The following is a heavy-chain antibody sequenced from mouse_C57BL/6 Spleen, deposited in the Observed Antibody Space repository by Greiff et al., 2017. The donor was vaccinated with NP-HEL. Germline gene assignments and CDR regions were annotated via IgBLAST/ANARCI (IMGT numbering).Heavy chain of an antibody. J-gene: IGHJ2*01. D-gene: IGHD2-1*01. CDR1: GYTFTSYD. V-gene: IGHV1-85*01. CDR3: AREGAGNYGDFDY. CDR2: IYPSAGST. Sequence: VQLQQSGPELVKPGASVKLSCKASGYTFTSYDINWVKQRPGQGLEWIGWIYPSAGSTNYKEKLKGKATLTVDTSSSTAYMQLHSLTSEDTAVYFCAREGAGNYGDFDYWGQGTTLTVSS.